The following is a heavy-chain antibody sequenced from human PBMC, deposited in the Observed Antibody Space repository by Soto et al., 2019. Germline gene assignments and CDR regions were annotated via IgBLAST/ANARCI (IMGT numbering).Heavy chain of an antibody. CDR1: GGSISSGGYY. V-gene: IGHV4-31*03. D-gene: IGHD2-15*01. Sequence: SETLSLTCTVSGGSISSGGYYWSWIRQHPGKGLEWIGYIYYSGSTYYNPSLKSRVTISVDTSKNQFSLKLSSVTAADTAVYYCARDGGYDSYYYMDVWGKGTTVTVSS. J-gene: IGHJ6*03. CDR3: ARDGGYDSYYYMDV. CDR2: IYYSGST.